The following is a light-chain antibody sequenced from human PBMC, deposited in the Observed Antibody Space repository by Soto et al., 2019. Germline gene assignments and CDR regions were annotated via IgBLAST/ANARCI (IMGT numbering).Light chain of an antibody. CDR3: GTWDSSLSAVV. J-gene: IGLJ2*01. Sequence: QSVLTQPPSVSAAPGQKVTISCSGSSSNIGNNYVSWYQQLPGTAPKLHIYDNNKRPSGIPDRFSGSKSGTSATLGITGLQTGDEADYYCGTWDSSLSAVVFGVGTKLTVL. CDR2: DNN. V-gene: IGLV1-51*01. CDR1: SSNIGNNY.